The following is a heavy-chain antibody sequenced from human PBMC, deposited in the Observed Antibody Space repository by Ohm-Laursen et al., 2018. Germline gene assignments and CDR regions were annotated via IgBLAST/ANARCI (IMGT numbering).Heavy chain of an antibody. J-gene: IGHJ4*02. CDR2: IYSGGGT. V-gene: IGHV3-66*01. CDR1: GFSVSNNY. CDR3: AKDGSSGSYFQ. D-gene: IGHD1-26*01. Sequence: GSLRLSCTASGFSVSNNYLIWVRQAPGKGLEWVSLIYSGGGTHYADSVKGRFTISRDNSENTLYLQMNSLRAEDTAVYYCAKDGSSGSYFQWGQGTLVTVSS.